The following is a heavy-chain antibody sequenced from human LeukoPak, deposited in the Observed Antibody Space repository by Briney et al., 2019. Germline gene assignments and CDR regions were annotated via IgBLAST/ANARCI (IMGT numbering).Heavy chain of an antibody. CDR2: IIPIFGTA. D-gene: IGHD5-24*01. CDR3: ARGKSERWLQSARYNWFDP. Sequence: RASVKVSCKASGGTFSSYAISWVRQAPGQGLEWMGGIIPIFGTANYAQKFQGRVTITADESTSTAYMELSSLRSEDTAVYYCARGKSERWLQSARYNWFDPWGQGTLVTASS. CDR1: GGTFSSYA. V-gene: IGHV1-69*13. J-gene: IGHJ5*02.